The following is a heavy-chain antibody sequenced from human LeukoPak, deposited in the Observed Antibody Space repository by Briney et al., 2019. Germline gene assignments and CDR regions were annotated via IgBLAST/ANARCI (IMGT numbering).Heavy chain of an antibody. CDR1: GFTFDDYA. D-gene: IGHD2-15*01. J-gene: IGHJ4*02. Sequence: GRSLRLSCAASGFTFDDYAMHWVRQAPGKGLEWVSGISWNSGSIGYADSVKGRFTISRDNAKNTLYLQMNSLRAEDTAVYYCARDLPVDIVVVVAATSGFDYWGQGTLVTVSS. CDR2: ISWNSGSI. CDR3: ARDLPVDIVVVVAATSGFDY. V-gene: IGHV3-9*01.